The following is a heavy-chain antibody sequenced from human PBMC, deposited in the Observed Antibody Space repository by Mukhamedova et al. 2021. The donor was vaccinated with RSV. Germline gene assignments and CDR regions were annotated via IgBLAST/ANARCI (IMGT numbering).Heavy chain of an antibody. Sequence: GIINPSGGSTSYAQKFQGRVTMTRDTSTSTVYMELSSLRSEDTAVYYCARDRGDSSGYYLYYFDYWGQGTLGTVSS. V-gene: IGHV1-46*01. D-gene: IGHD3-22*01. CDR2: INPSGGST. J-gene: IGHJ4*02. CDR3: ARDRGDSSGYYLYYFDY.